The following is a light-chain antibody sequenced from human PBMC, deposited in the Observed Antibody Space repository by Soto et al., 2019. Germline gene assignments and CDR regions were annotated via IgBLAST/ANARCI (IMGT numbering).Light chain of an antibody. V-gene: IGKV1-6*01. CDR2: AAS. CDR1: QDIRDD. CDR3: LHDHNYPRT. J-gene: IGKJ1*01. Sequence: IQMTQSPSTLSASVGDRVTITCRASQDIRDDLGWYQQKPGKAPNLLIYAASNLQTGVPSRFSGSGSGTDFTLTISSLQPEDFATYYCLHDHNYPRTFGQGTKVDIK.